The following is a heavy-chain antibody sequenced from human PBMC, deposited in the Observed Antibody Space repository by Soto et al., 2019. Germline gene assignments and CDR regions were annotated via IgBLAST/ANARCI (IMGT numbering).Heavy chain of an antibody. CDR3: ARGSVDQYYYYYGMDV. D-gene: IGHD2-15*01. J-gene: IGHJ6*02. Sequence: GGSLRLSCAASGFTFSDYYMSWIRQAPGKGLEWVSYISSSSSYTNYADSVKGRFTISRDNAKNSLYLQMNSLRAEDTAVYYCARGSVDQYYYYYGMDVWGQGTTVTVS. CDR2: ISSSSSYT. CDR1: GFTFSDYY. V-gene: IGHV3-11*06.